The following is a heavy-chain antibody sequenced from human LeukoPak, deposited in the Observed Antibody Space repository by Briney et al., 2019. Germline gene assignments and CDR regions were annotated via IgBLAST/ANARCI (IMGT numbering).Heavy chain of an antibody. CDR2: IYYSGST. Sequence: TETLSLTCTVSGGSISSYYWSWIRQPPGKGLEWIGYIYYSGSTNYNPSLKSRVTISVDTSKNQFSLKLSSVTAADTAVYYCARDIVAGIGNWFDPWGQGTLVTVSS. D-gene: IGHD6-19*01. CDR3: ARDIVAGIGNWFDP. V-gene: IGHV4-59*12. J-gene: IGHJ5*02. CDR1: GGSISSYY.